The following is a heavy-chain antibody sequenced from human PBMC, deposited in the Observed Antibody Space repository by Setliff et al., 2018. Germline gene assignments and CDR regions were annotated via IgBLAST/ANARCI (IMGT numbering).Heavy chain of an antibody. Sequence: SETLSLTCTVSDDSFTSSRYYWGWIRQAPGSGLEWIGSISYSGTPYYNASVESRVTISIDTSRNQFSLKLSSVTAADTAVYYCERHHAQYYSDSSGYFYEDWYFDLWGRGTLVTVSS. V-gene: IGHV4-39*01. J-gene: IGHJ2*01. CDR1: DDSFTSSRYY. D-gene: IGHD3-22*01. CDR2: ISYSGTP. CDR3: ERHHAQYYSDSSGYFYEDWYFDL.